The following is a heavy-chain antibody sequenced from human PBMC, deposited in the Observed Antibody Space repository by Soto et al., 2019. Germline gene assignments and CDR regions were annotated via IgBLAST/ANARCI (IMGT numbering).Heavy chain of an antibody. V-gene: IGHV3-23*01. CDR3: AKHLGYSNSCPDY. J-gene: IGHJ4*02. Sequence: HPGGSLRLSCTASGFTFSSHAMSWVRQAPGKGLQWVSVISGTGGNTYYADSVKGRFTISRDNPKNTLYLQMNSLTAEDTAVYYCAKHLGYSNSCPDYWGQGTLVTVSS. D-gene: IGHD6-13*01. CDR2: ISGTGGNT. CDR1: GFTFSSHA.